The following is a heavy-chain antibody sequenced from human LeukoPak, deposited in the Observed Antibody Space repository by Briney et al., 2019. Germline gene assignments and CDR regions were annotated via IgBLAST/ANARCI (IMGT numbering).Heavy chain of an antibody. Sequence: PGGSLRLSCAASGFNFRDAAMTWVRQAPGKGLEWVSLIGPVGDSPFYADSVKGRFTISRDNAKNSLYLQMNSLRAEDTAVYYCARDPPFIIGTTFFDYWGQGTLVTVSS. CDR2: IGPVGDSP. J-gene: IGHJ4*02. V-gene: IGHV3-23*01. CDR1: GFNFRDAA. D-gene: IGHD1-20*01. CDR3: ARDPPFIIGTTFFDY.